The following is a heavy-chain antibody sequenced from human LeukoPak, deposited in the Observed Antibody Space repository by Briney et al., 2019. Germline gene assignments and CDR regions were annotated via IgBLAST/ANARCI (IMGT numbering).Heavy chain of an antibody. J-gene: IGHJ4*02. CDR2: MYSGGST. CDR3: ARAPDSAYFSY. Sequence: PGGSLRLSCAASGFPVSSNYMTWVRQAPGKGLEWVSVMYSGGSTYYADSVKGRFTISRDNSKNTLYLQMNGLRAEDTAVYYCARAPDSAYFSYWGQGTLVTVSS. D-gene: IGHD3-22*01. CDR1: GFPVSSNY. V-gene: IGHV3-66*01.